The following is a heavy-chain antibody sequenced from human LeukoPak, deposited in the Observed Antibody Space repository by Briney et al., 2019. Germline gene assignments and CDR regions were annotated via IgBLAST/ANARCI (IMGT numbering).Heavy chain of an antibody. D-gene: IGHD2-21*01. J-gene: IGHJ4*02. V-gene: IGHV1-18*01. CDR1: GYTFTSYG. Sequence: ASVKVSCTASGYTFTSYGISWVRQAPGQGLEWIGWINAYNDNTNYAQKFQGRVTMTTDTSTSTAYMELRSLRSDDTAVFYCARAGGSYSPSDYWGQGTLVTVSS. CDR2: INAYNDNT. CDR3: ARAGGSYSPSDY.